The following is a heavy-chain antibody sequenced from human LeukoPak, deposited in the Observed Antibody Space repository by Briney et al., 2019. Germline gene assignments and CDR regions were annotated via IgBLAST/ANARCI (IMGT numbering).Heavy chain of an antibody. CDR2: ISWDGITT. CDR1: GFTFADYM. J-gene: IGHJ4*02. D-gene: IGHD3-10*01. V-gene: IGHV3-43*01. CDR3: AKGGSAGSSDY. Sequence: PGGSLRLSCAASGFTSGFTFADYMMHWVRQPPGKGLEWVSLISWDGITTHYADSVKGRFTISRDNIKNSLFLQMNSLRTEDTALYYCAKGGSAGSSDYWGQGTLVTVSS.